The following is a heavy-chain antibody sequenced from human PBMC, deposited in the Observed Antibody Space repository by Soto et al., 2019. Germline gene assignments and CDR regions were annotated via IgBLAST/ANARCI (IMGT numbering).Heavy chain of an antibody. CDR1: GFFFSSYA. CDR3: AKDAAMVSSTFNYFDY. J-gene: IGHJ4*02. CDR2: IGGSGGYK. Sequence: EVQLLESGGGLVQPGGSLRLSCAASGFFFSSYAMSWVRQAPGKGLEWVSGIGGSGGYKSYADSVKGRFTISRDNSKDTLYLQMERLGAEDTAVYYFAKDAAMVSSTFNYFDYWGQGTLVAVSS. V-gene: IGHV3-23*01. D-gene: IGHD6-13*01.